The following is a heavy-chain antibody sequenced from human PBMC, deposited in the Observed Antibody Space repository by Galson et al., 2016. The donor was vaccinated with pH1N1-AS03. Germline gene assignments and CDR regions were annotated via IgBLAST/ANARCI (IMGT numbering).Heavy chain of an antibody. V-gene: IGHV4-39*01. CDR1: GDSISSGSLY. Sequence: ETLSLTCTVSGDSISSGSLYWGWIRQPPGKGLEWIGSIYYSGGSTYSNPSLKSRPSMSVDTSRNQFSLRLISVTAADTAVYYCARRRGELLGYNWFDPWGQGTLVTVSS. J-gene: IGHJ5*02. CDR2: IYYSGGST. CDR3: ARRRGELLGYNWFDP. D-gene: IGHD1-7*01.